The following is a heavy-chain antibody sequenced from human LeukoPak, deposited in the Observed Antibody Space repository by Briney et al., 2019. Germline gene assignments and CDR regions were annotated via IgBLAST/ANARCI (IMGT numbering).Heavy chain of an antibody. CDR3: ARAPFYYDSSGYPYFDG. CDR2: MYTGGST. D-gene: IGHD3-22*01. V-gene: IGHV3-53*01. Sequence: PGASLRLSCAASGFTISTNYMSWVRQAPGKGPEWVSVMYTGGSTYYADSVKGRFTISRDNSKNTLYLQMNSLRAEDTALYYCARAPFYYDSSGYPYFDGWGQGTLVTVS. J-gene: IGHJ4*02. CDR1: GFTISTNY.